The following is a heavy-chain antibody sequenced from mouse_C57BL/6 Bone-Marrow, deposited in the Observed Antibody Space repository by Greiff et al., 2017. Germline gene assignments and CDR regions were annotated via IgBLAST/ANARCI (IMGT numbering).Heavy chain of an antibody. CDR2: IYPRSGNT. V-gene: IGHV1-81*01. CDR1: GYTFTSYG. D-gene: IGHD2-4*01. J-gene: IGHJ2*01. CDR3: ARSGDYDDFDY. Sequence: QVQLQQSGAELARPGASVKLSCKASGYTFTSYGISWVNQRPGQGLEWIGEIYPRSGNTYYNEKFKGKATLTADKSSSTAYMELRSLTSEDSAVYFCARSGDYDDFDYWGQGTTLTVSS.